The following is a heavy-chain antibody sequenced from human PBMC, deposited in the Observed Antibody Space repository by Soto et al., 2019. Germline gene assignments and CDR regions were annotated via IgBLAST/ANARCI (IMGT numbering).Heavy chain of an antibody. CDR3: AKGIYNYGYNSFDH. Sequence: PGGSLRISCAASGFTFSNLAMTRVRQAPGKGLEWVSAISGSADSTYYADSGKGRFTISRDNSRNTLYLQMSSLRAEDTAVYYCAKGIYNYGYNSFDHWGQGTLVTVSS. CDR1: GFTFSNLA. V-gene: IGHV3-23*01. D-gene: IGHD5-18*01. CDR2: ISGSADST. J-gene: IGHJ4*02.